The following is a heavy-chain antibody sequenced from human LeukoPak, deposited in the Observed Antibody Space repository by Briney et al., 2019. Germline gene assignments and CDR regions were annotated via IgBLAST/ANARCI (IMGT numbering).Heavy chain of an antibody. Sequence: SETLSLTCTVSGGSISSYHWSWIRQPPGKGLEWIGYISNSGGTNYNPSLKSRVTISEDTSKNHFSLKLSSVTAADTAVYYCARAVSGYYYSFDYWGQGTLVTVSS. CDR3: ARAVSGYYYSFDY. D-gene: IGHD3-22*01. V-gene: IGHV4-59*08. CDR1: GGSISSYH. J-gene: IGHJ4*02. CDR2: ISNSGGT.